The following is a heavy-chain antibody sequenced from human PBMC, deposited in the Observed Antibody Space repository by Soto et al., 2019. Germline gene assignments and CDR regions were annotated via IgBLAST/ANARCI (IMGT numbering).Heavy chain of an antibody. CDR1: GFTFSRYS. Sequence: EVHLVESGGGLVQPGGSLRLSCAASGFTFSRYSLNWVRQAPGKGLEWVSYITRSGTTVYYADAVRGRFTISRDNAKNSLYLQMNSLRDDDTAVYYCARGSSNWAYYFDFWGQGTLVTVSS. V-gene: IGHV3-48*02. CDR2: ITRSGTTV. D-gene: IGHD6-13*01. J-gene: IGHJ4*02. CDR3: ARGSSNWAYYFDF.